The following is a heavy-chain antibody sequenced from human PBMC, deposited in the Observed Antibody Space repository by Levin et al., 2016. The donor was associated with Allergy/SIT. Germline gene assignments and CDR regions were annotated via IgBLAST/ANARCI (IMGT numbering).Heavy chain of an antibody. Sequence: WVRQAPGQGLEWMGRIIPNLEMTDYAQKFQGRVTVTADKSTSTVYMELRSLRSEDTAVYYCAREAEVLIQKLHYFDHWGQGALVTVSS. J-gene: IGHJ4*02. D-gene: IGHD3-16*01. CDR3: AREAEVLIQKLHYFDH. CDR2: IIPNLEMT. V-gene: IGHV1-69*04.